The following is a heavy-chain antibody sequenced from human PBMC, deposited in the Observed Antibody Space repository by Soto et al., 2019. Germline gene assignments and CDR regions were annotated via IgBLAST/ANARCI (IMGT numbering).Heavy chain of an antibody. Sequence: EVQLLESGGGLVQPGGTLTLSCAASGFTLSHYWMHWVRQAPGRGLVWVSRVNYDGTSAHYADSVKGRFTISRDNAKNTLYLQMSSLRAEDTAIYYCVRSSPGCFDHWGQGAVVTVSS. J-gene: IGHJ4*02. CDR2: VNYDGTSA. CDR3: VRSSPGCFDH. CDR1: GFTLSHYW. D-gene: IGHD2-2*01. V-gene: IGHV3-74*01.